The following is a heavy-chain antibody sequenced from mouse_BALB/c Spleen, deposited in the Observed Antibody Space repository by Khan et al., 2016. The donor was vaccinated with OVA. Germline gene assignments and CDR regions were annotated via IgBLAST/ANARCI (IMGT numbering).Heavy chain of an antibody. CDR2: ISPGSGET. V-gene: IGHV1-77*01. CDR3: ARRNYFGYTFAY. Sequence: VQLQESGAELARPGASVKLSCKASGYTFTDYYINWVKQRTGQGLEWIGEISPGSGETYYNEKSKGKATLTADKSSSTVYMQLSSLTAEASAVYFCARRNYFGYTFAYWGQGTLVTVSA. J-gene: IGHJ3*01. D-gene: IGHD1-2*01. CDR1: GYTFTDYY.